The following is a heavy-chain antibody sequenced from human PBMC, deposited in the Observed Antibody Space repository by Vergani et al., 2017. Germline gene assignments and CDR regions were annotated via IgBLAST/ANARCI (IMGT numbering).Heavy chain of an antibody. V-gene: IGHV1-18*01. D-gene: IGHD3-16*01. CDR2: ISAYNGKT. J-gene: IGHJ3*02. CDR3: VRDKGDFNAFDI. Sequence: QVHLVQSEAEVKKPGASVKVSCKTSGYTFSSYGISWVRQAPGQGLEWMGWISAYNGKTDYAQKVQGRVTMTTDTSTSTAYMELRSLGSDDTAVYYCVRDKGDFNAFDIWGQGTMVTVSS. CDR1: GYTFSSYG.